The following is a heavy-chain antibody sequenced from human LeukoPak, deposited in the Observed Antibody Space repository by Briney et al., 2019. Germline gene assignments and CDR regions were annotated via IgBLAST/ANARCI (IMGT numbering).Heavy chain of an antibody. CDR2: IWYDGSNK. J-gene: IGHJ4*02. V-gene: IGHV3-33*06. D-gene: IGHD3-22*01. CDR3: AKRISSGYYYDLDY. Sequence: QPGRSLRLXCAASGFTFSSYGMHWVRQAPGKGLEWVAVIWYDGSNKYYADSVKGRFTISRDNSKNTLYLQMNSLRAEDTAVYYCAKRISSGYYYDLDYWGQGTLVTVSS. CDR1: GFTFSSYG.